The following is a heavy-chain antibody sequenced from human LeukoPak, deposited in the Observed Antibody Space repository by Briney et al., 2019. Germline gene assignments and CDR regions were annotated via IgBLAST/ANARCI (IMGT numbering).Heavy chain of an antibody. CDR1: GFTFSSYA. J-gene: IGHJ4*02. D-gene: IGHD5-18*01. Sequence: GRSLRLSCAASGFTFSSYAMHWVRQAPGKGLEWVAVISYDGSNKYYADSAKGRFTISRDNSKNTLYLQMNSLRAEDTAVYYCARRDTAMGPFDYWGQGTLVTVSS. CDR2: ISYDGSNK. CDR3: ARRDTAMGPFDY. V-gene: IGHV3-30*04.